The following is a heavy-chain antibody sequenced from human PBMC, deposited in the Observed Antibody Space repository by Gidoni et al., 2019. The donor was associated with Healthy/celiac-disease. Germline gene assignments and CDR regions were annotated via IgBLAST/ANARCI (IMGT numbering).Heavy chain of an antibody. Sequence: VQLLQSGAEVKKPGASVKVACKASGYTFTGYYSHWVRRAPGQGLEWMGWINTNIGGTNYAQKYPGRVTMTRDTSISTAYMELSRLRSDDTAVYYCARAGSSWYSQLYDYWGQGTLVTVSS. V-gene: IGHV1-2*02. J-gene: IGHJ4*02. CDR3: ARAGSSWYSQLYDY. CDR1: GYTFTGYY. D-gene: IGHD6-13*01. CDR2: INTNIGGT.